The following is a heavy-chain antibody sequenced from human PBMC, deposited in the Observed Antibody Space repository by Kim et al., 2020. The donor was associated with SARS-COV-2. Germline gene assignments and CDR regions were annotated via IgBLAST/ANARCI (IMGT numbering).Heavy chain of an antibody. Sequence: SETLSLTCAVSGGSISSSNWWSWVRQPPGKGLEWIGEIYHSGSTNYNPSLKSRVTISVDKSKNQFSLKLSSVTAADTAVYYCATLPHDSSGTVNYYYYYGMDVWGQGTTVTVSS. CDR2: IYHSGST. V-gene: IGHV4-4*02. J-gene: IGHJ6*02. D-gene: IGHD3-22*01. CDR3: ATLPHDSSGTVNYYYYYGMDV. CDR1: GGSISSSNW.